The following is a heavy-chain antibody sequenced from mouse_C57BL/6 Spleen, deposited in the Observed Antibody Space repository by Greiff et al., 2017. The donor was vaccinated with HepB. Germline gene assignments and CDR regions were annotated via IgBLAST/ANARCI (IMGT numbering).Heavy chain of an antibody. J-gene: IGHJ3*01. Sequence: QVQLQQSGAELVRPGASVTLSCKASGYTFTDYEMHWVKQTPVHGLEWIGAIDPETGGTAYNQKFKGTAILTADKSSSTAYMELSSLTSEDSAVYYCTPTVGPFAYWGQGTLVTVSA. CDR1: GYTFTDYE. D-gene: IGHD1-1*01. CDR2: IDPETGGT. V-gene: IGHV1-15*01. CDR3: TPTVGPFAY.